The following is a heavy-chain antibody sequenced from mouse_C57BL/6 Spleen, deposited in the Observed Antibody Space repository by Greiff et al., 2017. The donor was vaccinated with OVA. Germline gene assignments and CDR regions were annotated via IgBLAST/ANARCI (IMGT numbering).Heavy chain of an antibody. CDR1: GFTFTDYY. V-gene: IGHV7-3*01. CDR2: IRNKANGYTT. CDR3: ARYRAEAMDY. Sequence: EVQVVESGGGLVQPGGSLSLSCAASGFTFTDYYMSWVRQPPGTALEWLGFIRNKANGYTTEYSASVKGRFTISRDNSQSILYLQMNALRAEDSATYYCARYRAEAMDYWGQGTSVTVSS. J-gene: IGHJ4*01.